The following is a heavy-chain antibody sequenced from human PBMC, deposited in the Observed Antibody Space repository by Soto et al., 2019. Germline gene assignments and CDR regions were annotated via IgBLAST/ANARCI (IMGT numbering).Heavy chain of an antibody. CDR3: AKDQGYSYGAFDY. D-gene: IGHD5-18*01. V-gene: IGHV3-9*01. CDR1: GFTFDDYA. Sequence: GGSLRLSCAASGFTFDDYAMHWVRQAPGKGLEWVSGISWNSGSVGYADSVKGRFTISRDNAKNSLYLQMNSLRAEDTALYYCAKDQGYSYGAFDYWGQGTLVTVSS. CDR2: ISWNSGSV. J-gene: IGHJ4*02.